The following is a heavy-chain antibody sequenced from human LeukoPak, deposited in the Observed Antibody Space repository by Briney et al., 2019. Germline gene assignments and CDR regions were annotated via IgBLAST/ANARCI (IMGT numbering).Heavy chain of an antibody. CDR1: GFTFSDYH. CDR3: ARGVATVDY. CDR2: VSSSGGTI. J-gene: IGHJ4*02. Sequence: GGSLRLSCAASGFTFSDYHMSWIRQASGKGLEWVSYVSSSGGTISYADSVKGRFSISRDNAKKSLYLQMNSLRAEDTAVYYCARGVATVDYWGQGTLVTVSS. D-gene: IGHD5-12*01. V-gene: IGHV3-11*04.